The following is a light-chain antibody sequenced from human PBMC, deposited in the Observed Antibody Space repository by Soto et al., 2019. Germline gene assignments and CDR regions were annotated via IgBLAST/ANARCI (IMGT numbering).Light chain of an antibody. CDR3: QQTYSDIS. J-gene: IGKJ4*01. V-gene: IGKV3-11*01. CDR2: DTS. CDR1: QALDNF. Sequence: EIVLTQSPATLSLSPGERATLSCRASQALDNFLSWYQQKPGQAPRLLIYDTSNRATGIPARFSGSGSGTDFTLTISSLEPEDFASYHCQQTYSDISFGGGTKV.